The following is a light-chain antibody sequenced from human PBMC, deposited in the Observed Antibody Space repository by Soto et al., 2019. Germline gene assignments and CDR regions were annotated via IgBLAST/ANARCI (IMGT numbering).Light chain of an antibody. CDR1: QSVSSNY. V-gene: IGKV3-20*01. J-gene: IGKJ1*01. CDR3: KQYGRSPWT. Sequence: EIVLTQSPGTLSLSPGETATLSCRASQSVSSNYLAWYQQKPGQAPRPLIYGASSRATGIPDRFSGSGAGTDFTLTISRLKSEDFALYFCKQYGRSPWTFGQGTNVEIK. CDR2: GAS.